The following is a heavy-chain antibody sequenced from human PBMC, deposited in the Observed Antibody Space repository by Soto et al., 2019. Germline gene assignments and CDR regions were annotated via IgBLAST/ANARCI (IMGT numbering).Heavy chain of an antibody. Sequence: PSETRSLTCTVSGGSISSYYWIWIRQPAGKGLEWIGRIYTSGSTNYNPSLKSRVTMSVDTSKNQFSLKLSSVTAADTAVYYCARGGYIVGTPFDYWGQGTLVTVSS. CDR1: GGSISSYY. D-gene: IGHD1-26*01. J-gene: IGHJ4*02. V-gene: IGHV4-4*07. CDR3: ARGGYIVGTPFDY. CDR2: IYTSGST.